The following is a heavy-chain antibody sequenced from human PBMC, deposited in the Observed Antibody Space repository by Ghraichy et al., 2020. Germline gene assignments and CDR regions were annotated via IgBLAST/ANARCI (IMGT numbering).Heavy chain of an antibody. J-gene: IGHJ4*02. CDR2: IYYSGST. CDR1: GGSISSYY. CDR3: ARAYSSSSHPFDY. D-gene: IGHD6-6*01. Sequence: SETLSLTCTVSGGSISSYYWSWIRQPPGKGLERIGYIYYSGSTNYNPSLKSRVTISVDTSKNQFSLKLSSVTAADTAVYYCARAYSSSSHPFDYWGQGTLVTV. V-gene: IGHV4-59*01.